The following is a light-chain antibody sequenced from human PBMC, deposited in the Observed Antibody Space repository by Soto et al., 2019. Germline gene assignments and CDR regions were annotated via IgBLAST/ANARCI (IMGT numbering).Light chain of an antibody. J-gene: IGKJ1*01. Sequence: EIVMTQSPATLSVSPGERATLSCRASQSVSSNLAWYQQKPGQAPRLLIYGASTRATGIPARFSGSGSGTEFTLTISNLQAEDSAVYHCHQYSNTFRTFGQGPRWIP. CDR3: HQYSNTFRT. V-gene: IGKV3-15*01. CDR1: QSVSSN. CDR2: GAS.